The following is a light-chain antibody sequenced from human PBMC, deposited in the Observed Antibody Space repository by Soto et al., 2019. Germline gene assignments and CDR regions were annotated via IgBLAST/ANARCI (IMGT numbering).Light chain of an antibody. CDR1: QTISSW. CDR2: DAS. V-gene: IGKV1-5*01. J-gene: IGKJ4*01. CDR3: QQLSTYSS. Sequence: DIQMTQSPSTLSGSVGDRVTITCRASQTISSWLAWYQQKPGKAPKVLIYDASRLHSGVPSRFSGSGSGTEFTLTINSLQPEDFATYFCQQLSTYSSFGGGTKVEIK.